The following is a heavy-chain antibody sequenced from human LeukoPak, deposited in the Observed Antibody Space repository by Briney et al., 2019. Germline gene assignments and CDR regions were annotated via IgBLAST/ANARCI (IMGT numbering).Heavy chain of an antibody. Sequence: ASVKVSCKASGYTFTGYYMHWVRQAPGQGLEWMGWVDPNSGGTNYAQKFQGRVTMTRDTSISTAYMELSRLRSDDTAVYYCARGSSSEDSFDYWGQGTLVTVSS. CDR1: GYTFTGYY. CDR2: VDPNSGGT. D-gene: IGHD6-13*01. CDR3: ARGSSSEDSFDY. V-gene: IGHV1-2*02. J-gene: IGHJ4*02.